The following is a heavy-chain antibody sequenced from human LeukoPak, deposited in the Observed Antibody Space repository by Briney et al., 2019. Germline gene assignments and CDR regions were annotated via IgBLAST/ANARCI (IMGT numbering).Heavy chain of an antibody. J-gene: IGHJ5*02. D-gene: IGHD3-3*01. Sequence: SETLSLTCTVSGGSISSYYWSWIRQPPGKGLEWIGYIYYSGSTNYNPSLKSRVTISVDTSKNQFSLKLSSVAAADTAVYYCARARSTYDFFPWGQGTLVTVSS. V-gene: IGHV4-59*01. CDR2: IYYSGST. CDR1: GGSISSYY. CDR3: ARARSTYDFFP.